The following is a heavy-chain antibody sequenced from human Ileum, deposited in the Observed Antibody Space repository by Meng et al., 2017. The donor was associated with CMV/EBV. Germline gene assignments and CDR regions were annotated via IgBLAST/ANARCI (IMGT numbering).Heavy chain of an antibody. CDR2: IYSSGST. V-gene: IGHV4-4*07. J-gene: IGHJ4*02. D-gene: IGHD6-19*01. CDR3: AREESVGIAVTGTFDY. Sequence: LQVPGSGLLKPSETLPLTCTASADSISCNFWSWIRQPAGKGLEWIGRIYSSGSTFYNPSLNSRVTMSVDTSKNQFSLSLASVTAADTAIYFCAREESVGIAVTGTFDYWGQGILVTVSS. CDR1: ADSISCNF.